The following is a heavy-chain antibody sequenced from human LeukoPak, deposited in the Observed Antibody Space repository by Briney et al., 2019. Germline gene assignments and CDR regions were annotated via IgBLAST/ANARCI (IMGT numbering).Heavy chain of an antibody. D-gene: IGHD5-24*01. CDR3: ARDRSLATFDY. Sequence: GGSVRLSCAASGFTFSSYAMHWVRQAPGKGLEGVAVISYDGSNKYYADSVKGRFTISRDNSKNTLYLQMNSLRAEDTAVYYCARDRSLATFDYWGQGTLVTVSS. CDR2: ISYDGSNK. J-gene: IGHJ4*02. V-gene: IGHV3-30-3*01. CDR1: GFTFSSYA.